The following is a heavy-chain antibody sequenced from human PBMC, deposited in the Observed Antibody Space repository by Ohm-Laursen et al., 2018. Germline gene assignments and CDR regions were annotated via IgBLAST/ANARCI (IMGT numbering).Heavy chain of an antibody. CDR2: IKQDGSEK. D-gene: IGHD5-18*01. CDR1: GFTFSNYW. V-gene: IGHV3-7*01. Sequence: SLRLSCAASGFTFSNYWMTWVRQAPGKGLEWVANIKQDGSEKYYVGSVKGRFTISRDNAKNSLYLQMSSLRAEDTAVYYCAREWIQLWPFDYWGQGTLVTVSS. CDR3: AREWIQLWPFDY. J-gene: IGHJ4*02.